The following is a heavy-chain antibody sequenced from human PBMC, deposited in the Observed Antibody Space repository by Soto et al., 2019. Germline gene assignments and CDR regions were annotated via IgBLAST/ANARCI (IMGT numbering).Heavy chain of an antibody. CDR2: ISGSGGTT. D-gene: IGHD3-16*01. CDR1: GFTFENYA. CDR3: AKVGWVFFGGPAGVYYAMDV. V-gene: IGHV3-23*01. J-gene: IGHJ6*02. Sequence: PGGSLRLSCVASGFTFENYAMSWVRQAPGKGLEWVSAISGSGGTTYYSDSVKGRFTISRDNSKNTVYLQMNDLRVEDAAEYFWAKVGWVFFGGPAGVYYAMDVWGQGPTVPV.